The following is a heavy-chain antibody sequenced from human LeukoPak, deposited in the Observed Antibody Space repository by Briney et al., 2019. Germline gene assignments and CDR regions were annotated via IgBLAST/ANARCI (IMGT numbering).Heavy chain of an antibody. J-gene: IGHJ1*01. V-gene: IGHV5-51*01. CDR1: GYSFTTYW. CDR3: ARNAAVETADYFQH. Sequence: PGESLKISCKGSGYSFTTYWIGWVRQMPGKGLEWMGIIYPADSDARYSPSFQGQVTISADKSITTAYLQWSSLKASDTAIYYCARNAAVETADYFQHWGQGTLVTVSS. D-gene: IGHD6-13*01. CDR2: IYPADSDA.